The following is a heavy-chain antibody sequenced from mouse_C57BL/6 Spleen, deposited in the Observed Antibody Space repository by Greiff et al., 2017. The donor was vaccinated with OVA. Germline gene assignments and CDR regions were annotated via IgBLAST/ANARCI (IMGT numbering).Heavy chain of an antibody. CDR2: IYPGDGDT. D-gene: IGHD1-1*01. CDR1: GYAFSSYW. CDR3: ARKAFYYGSSYGYFDV. V-gene: IGHV1-80*01. Sequence: VQLQQSGAELVKPGASVKISCKASGYAFSSYWMNWVKQRPGKGLEWIGQIYPGDGDTNYNGKFKGKATLTADKSSSTAYMQLSSLTSEDSAVYFCARKAFYYGSSYGYFDVWGTVTTVTVSS. J-gene: IGHJ1*03.